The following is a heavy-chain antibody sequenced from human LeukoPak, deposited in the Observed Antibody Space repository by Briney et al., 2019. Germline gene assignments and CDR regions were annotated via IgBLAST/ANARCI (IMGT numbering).Heavy chain of an antibody. CDR1: GFTFSTYA. CDR2: IYSGGST. Sequence: GGSLRLSCAASGFTFSTYAMSWVRQAPGKGLEWVSIIYSGGSTFYADSVKGRFTISRDNSKNTLYLQMNSLRAEDTAVYYCARGGSYLSAFDIWGQGTMVTVSS. V-gene: IGHV3-53*01. CDR3: ARGGSYLSAFDI. J-gene: IGHJ3*02. D-gene: IGHD1-26*01.